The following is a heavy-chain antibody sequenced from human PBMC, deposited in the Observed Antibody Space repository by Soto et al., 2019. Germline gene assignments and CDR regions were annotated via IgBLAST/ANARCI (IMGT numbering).Heavy chain of an antibody. V-gene: IGHV4-4*02. CDR3: ATNGWYCVEY. CDR1: GGSISGDKW. J-gene: IGHJ4*02. Sequence: QVQLQESGPGLVKPSETLSLTCAVSGGSISGDKWWSWVRQPPGKGLEWIGEIHHSRGTNYNPSLKSRVPISVDKCKTQFSLNLNSVTAADTGVYYCATNGWYCVEYWGQGILVTVSS. CDR2: IHHSRGT. D-gene: IGHD6-19*01.